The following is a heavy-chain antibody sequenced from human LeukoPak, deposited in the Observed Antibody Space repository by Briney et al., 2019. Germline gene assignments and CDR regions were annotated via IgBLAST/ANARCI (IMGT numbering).Heavy chain of an antibody. V-gene: IGHV4-39*01. J-gene: IGHJ3*02. CDR3: ARCDLLHRAFDI. CDR1: DGSISSSGHY. Sequence: SETLSLTRTVSDGSISSSGHYWGWIRQPPGKGLEWIGSIYYSGSTYYNPSLMSRVTMSVDTSKNQFSLKLTSVTAADTAVYYCARCDLLHRAFDIWGQGTMVTVSS. D-gene: IGHD2-15*01. CDR2: IYYSGST.